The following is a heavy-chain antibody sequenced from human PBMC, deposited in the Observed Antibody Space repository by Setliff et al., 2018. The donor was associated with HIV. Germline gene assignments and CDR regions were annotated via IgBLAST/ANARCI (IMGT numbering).Heavy chain of an antibody. D-gene: IGHD6-19*01. CDR3: ARVAHSSSYHYYGMDV. CDR2: IIPMFGTG. J-gene: IGHJ6*02. V-gene: IGHV1-69*05. Sequence: SVKVSCKASGGTFSSYGISWVRQAPGQGREWMGAIIPMFGTGFYAQKFQGRVTITTDESRNTSYMELSSLRFDDTAVYFCARVAHSSSYHYYGMDVWGQGTTVTVS. CDR1: GGTFSSYG.